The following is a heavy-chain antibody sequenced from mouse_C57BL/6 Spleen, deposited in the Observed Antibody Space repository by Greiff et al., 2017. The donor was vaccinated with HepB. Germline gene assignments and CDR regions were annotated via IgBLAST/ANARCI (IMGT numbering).Heavy chain of an antibody. CDR1: GFTFSDYG. D-gene: IGHD1-1*02. Sequence: EVQVVESGGGLVKPGGSLKLSCAASGFTFSDYGMHWVRQAPEKGLEWVAYISSGSSTIYYADTVKGRFTISRDNAKNTLFLQMTSLRSEDTAKYYCARPGGRSYYYAMDYWGQGTSVTVSS. J-gene: IGHJ4*01. V-gene: IGHV5-17*01. CDR3: ARPGGRSYYYAMDY. CDR2: ISSGSSTI.